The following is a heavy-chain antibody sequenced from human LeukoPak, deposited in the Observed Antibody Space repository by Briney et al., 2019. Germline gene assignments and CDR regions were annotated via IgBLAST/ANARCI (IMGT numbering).Heavy chain of an antibody. V-gene: IGHV1-69*13. Sequence: SVKVSCKASGGTFSSYAISWVRQAPGQGLEWMGGIIPIFGTANYAQKFRGRVTITADESTSTAYMELSSLRSEDTAVYYCAVDIVVVPPAIHYYYYMDVWGKGTTVTVSS. D-gene: IGHD2-2*02. CDR2: IIPIFGTA. CDR1: GGTFSSYA. J-gene: IGHJ6*03. CDR3: AVDIVVVPPAIHYYYYMDV.